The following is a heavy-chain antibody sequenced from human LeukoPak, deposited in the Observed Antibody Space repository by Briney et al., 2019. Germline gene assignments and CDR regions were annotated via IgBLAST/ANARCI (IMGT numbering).Heavy chain of an antibody. V-gene: IGHV3-66*01. CDR3: ARLNFGDDY. CDR2: IYGSTSA. CDR1: GFTVSSNY. J-gene: IGHJ4*02. Sequence: TGGSLRLSCAASGFTVSSNYINWVRQAPGKGLEWVSLIYGSTSADYADSVKGRFTISRDTSMNTVYLHMNSLRSEDTAVYYCARLNFGDDYWGQGTLVTVSS. D-gene: IGHD4-17*01.